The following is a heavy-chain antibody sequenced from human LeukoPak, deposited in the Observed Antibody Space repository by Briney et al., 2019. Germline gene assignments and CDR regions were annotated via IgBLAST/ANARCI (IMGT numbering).Heavy chain of an antibody. CDR3: AGDSKVTGTSFDS. CDR1: GHIFSDYY. J-gene: IGHJ4*02. V-gene: IGHV1-2*02. Sequence: ASVKVSCKASGHIFSDYYMHWVRQAPGQGLEWMGWMNVDSGGTKYAQKFQGRVTMTRDTSVSTAFMDLTRLTSDDTAVYYCAGDSKVTGTSFDSWGQGTLVTVSS. D-gene: IGHD2-21*02. CDR2: MNVDSGGT.